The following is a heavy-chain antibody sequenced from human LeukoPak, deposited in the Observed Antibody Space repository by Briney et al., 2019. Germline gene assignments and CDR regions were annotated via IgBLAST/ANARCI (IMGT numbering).Heavy chain of an antibody. CDR1: GGSISSYY. CDR3: ARDRYYDSSGYYYRASFDY. J-gene: IGHJ4*02. V-gene: IGHV4-4*07. D-gene: IGHD3-22*01. CDR2: IYTSGST. Sequence: SETLSLTCTVSGGSISSYYWSWIRQPAGKGLEWIGRIYTSGSTNYNPSLKGRVTMSVDTSKNQFSLKLSSVTAADTAVYYCARDRYYDSSGYYYRASFDYWGQGTLVTVSS.